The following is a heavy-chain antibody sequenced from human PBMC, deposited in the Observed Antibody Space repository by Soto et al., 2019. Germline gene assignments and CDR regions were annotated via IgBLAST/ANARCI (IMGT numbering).Heavy chain of an antibody. Sequence: QLQLQESGPGLVKPSETLSLTCTVSGGSISRSPYYWAWIRQSPGKGLQWIGNIYYNGNTFYNPSLKSRVTISIDTSKSQFSLGLSSVTASDTAVYYCARHGPLTNNWNQLNYWGQGTLVTVSS. V-gene: IGHV4-39*01. CDR3: ARHGPLTNNWNQLNY. CDR1: GGSISRSPYY. D-gene: IGHD1-1*01. CDR2: IYYNGNT. J-gene: IGHJ4*02.